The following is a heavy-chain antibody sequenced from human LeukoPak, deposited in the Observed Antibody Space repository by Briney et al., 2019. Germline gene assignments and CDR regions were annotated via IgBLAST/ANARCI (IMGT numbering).Heavy chain of an antibody. V-gene: IGHV4-59*01. D-gene: IGHD3-22*01. J-gene: IGHJ3*02. Sequence: SETLYLTCTVSGGSISSYYWSWIRQPPGKGLEWIGYIYYSGSTNYNPSLKSRVTISVDTSKNQFSLKLSSVTAADTAVYYCARVKSSGIAFDIWGQGTMVTVSS. CDR1: GGSISSYY. CDR2: IYYSGST. CDR3: ARVKSSGIAFDI.